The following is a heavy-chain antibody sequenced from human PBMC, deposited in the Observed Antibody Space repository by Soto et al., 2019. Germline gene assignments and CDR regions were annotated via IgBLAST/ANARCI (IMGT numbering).Heavy chain of an antibody. V-gene: IGHV4-4*07. CDR3: ARERRDCSGGSCYSRYFDY. Sequence: QVQLQESGTGLVKPSETLSLTCTVSGGSISSYYWSWIRQPAGKGLEWIGRIYTSGSTNYNPSLKSRVTMSVDTSKNQFSLKLSSVTAADTAVYYCARERRDCSGGSCYSRYFDYWGQGTLVTVSS. D-gene: IGHD2-15*01. CDR2: IYTSGST. J-gene: IGHJ4*02. CDR1: GGSISSYY.